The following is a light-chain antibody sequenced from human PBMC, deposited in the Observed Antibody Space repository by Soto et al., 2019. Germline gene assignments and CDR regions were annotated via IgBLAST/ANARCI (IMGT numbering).Light chain of an antibody. CDR3: QQYYSPPPIT. CDR2: GAS. J-gene: IGKJ5*01. V-gene: IGKV1-39*01. Sequence: DIQMTQYPPSLSASVGDRVTITCRASQSISRHLNWYHQKPGKAPKLLIYGASSLQSGVPSRFSGSGSGTDFTLTISCLQSEDFATYYCQQYYSPPPITFGQGTLLEI. CDR1: QSISRH.